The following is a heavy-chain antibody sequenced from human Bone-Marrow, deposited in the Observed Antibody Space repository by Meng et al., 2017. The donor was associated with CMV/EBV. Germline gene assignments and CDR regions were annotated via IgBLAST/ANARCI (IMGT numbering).Heavy chain of an antibody. Sequence: SGYLFASFCIGWVRQMPGQGLEWVGIVYPGDSDTRYSPSFEGRVTISADTSRTTAYLEWSSLKASDTGLYFCARDYDSTTFNYAFNYWGQGTLVTVSS. CDR3: ARDYDSTTFNYAFNY. D-gene: IGHD3-22*01. CDR2: VYPGDSDT. J-gene: IGHJ1*01. CDR1: GYLFASFC. V-gene: IGHV5-51*01.